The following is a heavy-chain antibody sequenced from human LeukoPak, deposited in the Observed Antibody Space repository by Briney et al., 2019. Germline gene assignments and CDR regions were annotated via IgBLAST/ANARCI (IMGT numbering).Heavy chain of an antibody. J-gene: IGHJ4*02. V-gene: IGHV4-59*01. CDR2: IYYSGST. CDR3: ARAALRCFDY. CDR1: GGSISSYY. D-gene: IGHD4-17*01. Sequence: SETLSLTCTVSGGSISSYYWSWIRQPPGKGLEWIGYIYYSGSTNYNPPLKSRVTISVDTSKNQFSLKLSSVTAADTAVYYCARAALRCFDYWGQGTLVTVSS.